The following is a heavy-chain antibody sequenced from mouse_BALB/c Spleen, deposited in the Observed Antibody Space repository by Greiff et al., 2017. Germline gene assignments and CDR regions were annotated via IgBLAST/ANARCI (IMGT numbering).Heavy chain of an antibody. CDR3: TRAVLYYGNHYYAMDY. D-gene: IGHD2-1*01. CDR2: IYPSDSYT. Sequence: QVQLKQPGAELVRPGASVKLSCKASGYTFTSYCINWVKQRPGQGLEWIGNIYPSDSYTNYNQKFKDKATLTVDKSSSTAYMQLSSPTSEDTAVYYCTRAVLYYGNHYYAMDYWGQGTSVTVSS. V-gene: IGHV1-69*02. CDR1: GYTFTSYC. J-gene: IGHJ4*01.